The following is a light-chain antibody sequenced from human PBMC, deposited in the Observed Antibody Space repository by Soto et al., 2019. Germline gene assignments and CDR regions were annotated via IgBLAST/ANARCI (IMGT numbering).Light chain of an antibody. J-gene: IGLJ2*01. CDR1: SSDVGGYKF. Sequence: QSALTQPPSASGSPGQSVTISCTGTSSDVGGYKFVSWYQQHPGKAPKLMISEVSKRPSGVPDRFSGSKSGNTASLTVSGLQAEDEADYYCSSSAGSNNFAVFGGGTKLTVL. V-gene: IGLV2-8*01. CDR2: EVS. CDR3: SSSAGSNNFAV.